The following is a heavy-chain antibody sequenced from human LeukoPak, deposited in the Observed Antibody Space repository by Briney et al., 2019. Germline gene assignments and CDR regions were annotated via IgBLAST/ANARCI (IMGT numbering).Heavy chain of an antibody. CDR1: GFTFSSYG. CDR2: ISSSSSYI. D-gene: IGHD3-22*01. Sequence: GGSLRLSCAASGFTFSSYGMNWVRQAPGKGLEWVSSISSSSSYIYYADSVKGRFTISRDNAKNSLYLQMNSLRAEDTAVYYCARVRYDGSGYYSIYDYWGQGTLVTVSS. V-gene: IGHV3-21*01. CDR3: ARVRYDGSGYYSIYDY. J-gene: IGHJ4*02.